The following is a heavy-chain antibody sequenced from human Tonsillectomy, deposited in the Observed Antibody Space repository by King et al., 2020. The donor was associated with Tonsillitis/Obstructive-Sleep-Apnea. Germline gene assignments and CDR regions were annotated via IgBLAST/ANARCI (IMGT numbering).Heavy chain of an antibody. CDR2: IYYSGST. CDR3: ASHRGSIFGVVTLREFDY. CDR1: GGSISSSSYY. Sequence: LQLQESGPGLVKPSETLSLTCTVSGGSISSSSYYWGWIRQPPGKGLEWIGSIYYSGSTYYNPSLKSRVTISVDTSKNQFSLKLSSVTAADTAVYYCASHRGSIFGVVTLREFDYWGQGTLVTVSS. V-gene: IGHV4-39*01. J-gene: IGHJ4*02. D-gene: IGHD3-3*01.